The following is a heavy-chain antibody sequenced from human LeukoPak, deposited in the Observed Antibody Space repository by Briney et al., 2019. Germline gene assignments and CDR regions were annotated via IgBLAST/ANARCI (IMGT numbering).Heavy chain of an antibody. V-gene: IGHV3-11*01. CDR2: IGRGGNTI. J-gene: IGHJ4*02. CDR3: ARYRTDGYNYLDY. CDR1: GFTFSDYY. Sequence: PGGSLRLSCAASGFTFSDYYMNWIRQAPGKGLEWVSYIGRGGNTIYYADSVKGRFTVSRDNAKNSLYLQMNSLRAEDTAVYYCARYRTDGYNYLDYWGQGTLVTVSS. D-gene: IGHD5-24*01.